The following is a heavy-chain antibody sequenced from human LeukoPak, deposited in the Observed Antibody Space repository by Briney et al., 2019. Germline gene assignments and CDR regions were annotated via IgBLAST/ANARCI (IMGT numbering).Heavy chain of an antibody. D-gene: IGHD6-19*01. V-gene: IGHV4-30-2*01. CDR2: IYHSGST. CDR3: AKGIAVAGTIAY. Sequence: SQTLSLTCTVSGGSISSGGYYWSWIRQPPGKGLEWIGYIYHSGSTYYNPSLKSRVTISVDRSKNQFSLKLSSVTAADTAVYYCAKGIAVAGTIAYWGQGTLVTVSS. CDR1: GGSISSGGYY. J-gene: IGHJ4*02.